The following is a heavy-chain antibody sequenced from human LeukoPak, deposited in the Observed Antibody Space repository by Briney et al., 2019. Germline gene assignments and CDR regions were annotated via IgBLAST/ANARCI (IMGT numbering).Heavy chain of an antibody. CDR1: GYTLTELS. V-gene: IGHV1-24*01. D-gene: IGHD5-24*01. CDR2: FDPEDGET. Sequence: ASVKVSCKVSGYTLTELSMHWVRQAPGKGLECMGRFDPEDGETIYAQKFQGRVTMTADTSTDTVYMELSSLRSGDTAVYYCARTGDGYNYYNYYYMDVWGKGTTVTVTS. CDR3: ARTGDGYNYYNYYYMDV. J-gene: IGHJ6*03.